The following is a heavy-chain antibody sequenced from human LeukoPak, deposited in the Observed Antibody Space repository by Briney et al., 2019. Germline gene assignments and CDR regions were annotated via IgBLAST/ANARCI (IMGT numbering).Heavy chain of an antibody. D-gene: IGHD3-3*01. J-gene: IGHJ4*02. Sequence: GGSPRLSCAASGFTFSSYEMNWVRQAPGKGLEWVSYISSSGSTIYYADSVKGRFTISRDNAKNSLYLQMNSLRAEDTAVYYCATVQVLRFLEWLSDFDYWGQGTLVTVSS. CDR1: GFTFSSYE. CDR2: ISSSGSTI. V-gene: IGHV3-48*03. CDR3: ATVQVLRFLEWLSDFDY.